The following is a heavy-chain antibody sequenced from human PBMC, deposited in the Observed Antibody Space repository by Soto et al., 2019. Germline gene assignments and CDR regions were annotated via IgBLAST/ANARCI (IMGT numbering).Heavy chain of an antibody. V-gene: IGHV3-23*01. J-gene: IGHJ4*02. CDR3: EKDLSSYEY. Sequence: EVQLLESVGGLVQPGVSMRLSCGASGFSFDSYAMSWVRQAPGKGLEWVSGISGSSGSTYYADSVKGRFTISRDNSKNTLFLPMNSLRAEDTALYYCEKDLSSYEYWGQGTLVTVCS. CDR2: ISGSSGST. D-gene: IGHD6-19*01. CDR1: GFSFDSYA.